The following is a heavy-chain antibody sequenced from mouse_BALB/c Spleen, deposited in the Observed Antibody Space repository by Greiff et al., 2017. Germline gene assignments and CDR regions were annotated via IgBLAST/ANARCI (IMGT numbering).Heavy chain of an antibody. J-gene: IGHJ2*01. CDR3: ARRGSTIVATDY. CDR2: VNPYNGGT. V-gene: IGHV1-19*01. D-gene: IGHD2-5*01. CDR1: GYTFTDYY. Sequence: VQLQQSGPELVKPGASVKMSCKASGYTFTDYYMDWVKQSHGEGFEWIGRVNPYNGGTSYTQKFKGKATLTVDTSSSTAYMELNSLTSEDSAVLYCARRGSTIVATDYWGQGTTLTVSS.